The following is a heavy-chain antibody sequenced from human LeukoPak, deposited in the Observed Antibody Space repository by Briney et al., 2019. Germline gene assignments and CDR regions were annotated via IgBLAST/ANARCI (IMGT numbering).Heavy chain of an antibody. Sequence: SETLSLTCTVSGGSINSYYWSWIRQPPGKGLENIGYIYYNGSTNYNPSLKSRVTMSVDTSKNQFSLKLSSVTAADTAVYYCARGDSGYDSFDYWGQGTLVTVSS. CDR2: IYYNGST. CDR3: ARGDSGYDSFDY. D-gene: IGHD5-12*01. V-gene: IGHV4-59*12. CDR1: GGSINSYY. J-gene: IGHJ4*02.